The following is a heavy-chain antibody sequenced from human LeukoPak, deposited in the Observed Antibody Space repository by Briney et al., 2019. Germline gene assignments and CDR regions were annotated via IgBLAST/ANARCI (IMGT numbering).Heavy chain of an antibody. Sequence: PGGSLRLSCAASGFTLSSYAMSWVRQAPGKGLEWIGSIHYSGSTYYNPSLKSRVTISLDTSKNQFSLKVTSVTAADTAIYYCAEHLSLNYASGTGWTWGQGTLVAVSS. CDR3: AEHLSLNYASGTGWT. D-gene: IGHD3-10*01. CDR2: IHYSGST. J-gene: IGHJ5*02. V-gene: IGHV4-59*05. CDR1: GFTLSSYA.